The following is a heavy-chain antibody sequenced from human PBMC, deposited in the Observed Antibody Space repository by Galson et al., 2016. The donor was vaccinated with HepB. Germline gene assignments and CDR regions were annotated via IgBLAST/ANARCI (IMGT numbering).Heavy chain of an antibody. J-gene: IGHJ4*02. Sequence: SLRLSCAASGFTFSSYTMNWVRRSPGKGLEWVSSTSSSSTYIHYEDSVKGRFTISRDNAKNSLYLQMNSLRAEDTAVYYCASSQRVGDPNCSSISCYIDYWGQGTLVTVSS. CDR3: ASSQRVGDPNCSSISCYIDY. CDR2: TSSSSTYI. V-gene: IGHV3-21*01. D-gene: IGHD2-2*02. CDR1: GFTFSSYT.